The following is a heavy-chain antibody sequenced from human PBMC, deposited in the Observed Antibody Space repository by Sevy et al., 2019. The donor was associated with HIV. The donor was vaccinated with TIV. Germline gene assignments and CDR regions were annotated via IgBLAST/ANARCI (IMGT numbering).Heavy chain of an antibody. D-gene: IGHD4-4*01. J-gene: IGHJ4*02. CDR2: INQDGSGK. CDR3: ARDPFSKVDY. Sequence: GGSLRLSCAGSGFTFSSYSMSWVHQAPGKGLEWVANINQDGSGKNYVDSVKGRFTISRDNAKNSLYLQMNSLRAEDTAVYYCARDPFSKVDYWGQGTLVTVSS. CDR1: GFTFSSYS. V-gene: IGHV3-7*01.